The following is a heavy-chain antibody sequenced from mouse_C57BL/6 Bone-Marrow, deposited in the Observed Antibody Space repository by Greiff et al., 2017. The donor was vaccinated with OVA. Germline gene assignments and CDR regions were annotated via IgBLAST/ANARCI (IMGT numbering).Heavy chain of an antibody. D-gene: IGHD2-5*01. Sequence: EVKLVESGGGLVKPGGSLKLSCAASGFTFSSYAMSWVRQTPEKRLEWVATISDGGSYTYYPDNVKGRFTISRDNAKNNLYLQMSHLRSEDTAMYYCARYSNWYFDDWGTGTTVTVSS. J-gene: IGHJ1*03. CDR2: ISDGGSYT. CDR3: ARYSNWYFDD. V-gene: IGHV5-4*03. CDR1: GFTFSSYA.